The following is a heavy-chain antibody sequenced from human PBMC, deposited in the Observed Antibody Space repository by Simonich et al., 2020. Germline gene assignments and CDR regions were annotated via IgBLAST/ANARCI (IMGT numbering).Heavy chain of an antibody. CDR1: GYTFTSYG. D-gene: IGHD2-15*01. Sequence: QVQLVQSGAEVKKPGASVKVSCKASGYTFTSYGISWVRQAPGQGLEWRGWISADNGNTNYAQKLQGRVTMATDTSTSTAYMERRSLRSDDTSVYYCARASRGTWWYYYFDYWGQGTLVTVSS. CDR2: ISADNGNT. V-gene: IGHV1-18*01. CDR3: ARASRGTWWYYYFDY. J-gene: IGHJ4*02.